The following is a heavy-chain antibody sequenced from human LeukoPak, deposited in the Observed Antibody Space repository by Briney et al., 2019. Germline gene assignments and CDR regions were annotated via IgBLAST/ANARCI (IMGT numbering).Heavy chain of an antibody. Sequence: ASVKVSCKTSGYDFNRYTITWVRQAPGQGLEWMGWVSTSNGATNYAEKFQGRVTMTTEAVTKTAYMELRRLTSGDTAMYFCARVSDTSMVTPGFDSWGQGTLVTVS. J-gene: IGHJ4*02. D-gene: IGHD5-18*01. CDR3: ARVSDTSMVTPGFDS. CDR1: GYDFNRYT. V-gene: IGHV1-18*01. CDR2: VSTSNGAT.